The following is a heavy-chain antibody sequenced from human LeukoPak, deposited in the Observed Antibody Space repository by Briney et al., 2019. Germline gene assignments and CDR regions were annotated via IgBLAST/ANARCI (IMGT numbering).Heavy chain of an antibody. D-gene: IGHD3-22*01. Sequence: SVKVSCKASGGTFSSYAISWVRQAPGQGLEWMGGIIPIFGTANYAQKFQGRVTITADESTSTAYMELSSLRSEDTAVYYCARADSSGYYTHSPFDYWGQGTLVTVSS. V-gene: IGHV1-69*13. CDR1: GGTFSSYA. CDR2: IIPIFGTA. J-gene: IGHJ4*02. CDR3: ARADSSGYYTHSPFDY.